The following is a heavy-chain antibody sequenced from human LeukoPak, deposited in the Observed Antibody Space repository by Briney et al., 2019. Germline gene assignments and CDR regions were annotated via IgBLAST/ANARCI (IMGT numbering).Heavy chain of an antibody. J-gene: IGHJ4*02. CDR1: GGSISSGGYY. D-gene: IGHD4-17*01. V-gene: IGHV4-31*01. CDR3: ARGDYGDYVFDY. Sequence: PSQTLSLTCTVSGGSISSGGYYWSWIRQHPGKGLEWIGYIYYSGSTYYNPSLKSQVTISVDTSKNQFSLKLSSVTAADTAVYYCARGDYGDYVFDYWGQGTLVTVSS. CDR2: IYYSGST.